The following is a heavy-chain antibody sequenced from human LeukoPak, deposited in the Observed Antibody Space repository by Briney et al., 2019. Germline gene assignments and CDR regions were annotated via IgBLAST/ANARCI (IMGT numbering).Heavy chain of an antibody. CDR3: AGASYDSSGVH. V-gene: IGHV4-59*01. CDR1: GGSISSYY. D-gene: IGHD3-22*01. CDR2: IYYSGST. J-gene: IGHJ4*02. Sequence: PSETLSLTCTVSGGSISSYYWSWIRQPPGKGLEWIGYIYYSGSTNYNPSLKSRVAISVDTSKNQFSLKLSSVTAADTAVYYCAGASYDSSGVHWGQGTLVTVSS.